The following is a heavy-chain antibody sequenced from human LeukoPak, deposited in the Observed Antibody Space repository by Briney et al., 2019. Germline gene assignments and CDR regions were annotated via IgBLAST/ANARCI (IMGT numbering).Heavy chain of an antibody. D-gene: IGHD4-17*01. CDR1: GFTFRDYW. Sequence: GGSLRLSCAASGFTFRDYWMSWVRQAPGKGLEWVANMKYDGSGEYYVDSVKGRFTISRDNAKNSLYLQMNSLRAEDTAVYYCARGLYGDYYYYGMDVWGQGTTVTVSS. CDR2: MKYDGSGE. J-gene: IGHJ6*02. V-gene: IGHV3-7*04. CDR3: ARGLYGDYYYYGMDV.